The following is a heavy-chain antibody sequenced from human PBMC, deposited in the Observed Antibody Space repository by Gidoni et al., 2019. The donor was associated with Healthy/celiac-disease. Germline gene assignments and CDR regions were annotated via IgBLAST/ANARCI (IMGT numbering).Heavy chain of an antibody. V-gene: IGHV3-66*02. CDR1: GFTVSSNY. CDR3: ARDARNYYDSSGYWYYYYGMDV. CDR2: IYSGGST. J-gene: IGHJ6*02. Sequence: EVQLVESGGGLVQPGGSLRLSCAASGFTVSSNYMSWVRQAPGTGLEWVSVIYSGGSTYYADSVKGRFTISRDNSKNTLYLQMNSLRAEDTAVYYCARDARNYYDSSGYWYYYYGMDVWGQGTTVTVSS. D-gene: IGHD3-22*01.